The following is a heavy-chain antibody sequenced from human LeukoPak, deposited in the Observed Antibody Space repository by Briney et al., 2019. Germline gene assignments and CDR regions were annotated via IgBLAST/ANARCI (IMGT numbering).Heavy chain of an antibody. CDR2: ISSSGSTI. CDR1: GFTFSSYE. CDR3: ARDPYYGDYVV. J-gene: IGHJ4*02. D-gene: IGHD4-17*01. Sequence: GGSLRLSCAASGFTFSSYEMNWVRQAPGKGLEWVSYISSSGSTIYYADSGKGRFTISRDNAKNSLYLQMNSLRAEDTAVYYCARDPYYGDYVVWGQGTLVTVSS. V-gene: IGHV3-48*03.